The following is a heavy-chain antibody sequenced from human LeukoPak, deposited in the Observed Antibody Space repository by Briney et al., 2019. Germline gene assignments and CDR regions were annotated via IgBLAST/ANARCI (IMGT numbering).Heavy chain of an antibody. Sequence: SETLSLTCAVYGGSFSGYYWSWIRQPPGKGLEWIGYIYYSGSTNYNPSLKSRVTISVDTSKNQFSLKLSSVTAADTAVYYCARSSTGTTDYWGQGTLVTVSS. D-gene: IGHD1-1*01. CDR1: GGSFSGYY. CDR2: IYYSGST. V-gene: IGHV4-59*01. CDR3: ARSSTGTTDY. J-gene: IGHJ4*02.